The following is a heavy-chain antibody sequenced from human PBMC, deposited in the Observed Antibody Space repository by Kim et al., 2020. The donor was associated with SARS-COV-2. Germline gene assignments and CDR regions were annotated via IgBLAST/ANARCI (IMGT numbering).Heavy chain of an antibody. Sequence: YADSVKGRFTISRDNAKNSLYLQMNSLRDEDTAVYYCARRSSGYHHAFDIWGQGTMVTVSS. V-gene: IGHV3-48*02. J-gene: IGHJ3*02. CDR3: ARRSSGYHHAFDI. D-gene: IGHD3-22*01.